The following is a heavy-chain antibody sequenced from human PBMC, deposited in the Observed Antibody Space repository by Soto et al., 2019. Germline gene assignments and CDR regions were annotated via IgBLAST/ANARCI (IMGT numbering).Heavy chain of an antibody. CDR3: ARGHYYDYVWGSYRYLPYFDY. D-gene: IGHD3-16*02. CDR1: GGSFSGYY. Sequence: QVQLQQWGAGLLKPSETLSLTCAVYGGSFSGYYWSWIRQPPGKGLEWIGEINHSGSTNYNPSLPGRVTISVDTSKNQFSLKLSSVTAADTAVYYCARGHYYDYVWGSYRYLPYFDYWGQGTLVTVSS. J-gene: IGHJ4*02. CDR2: INHSGST. V-gene: IGHV4-34*01.